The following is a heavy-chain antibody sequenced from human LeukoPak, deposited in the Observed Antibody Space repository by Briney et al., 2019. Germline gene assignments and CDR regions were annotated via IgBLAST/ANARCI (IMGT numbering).Heavy chain of an antibody. J-gene: IGHJ4*02. V-gene: IGHV3-33*01. CDR2: IWHDGNNK. CDR1: GFNFNDYG. CDR3: ARDGAYSYTY. D-gene: IGHD5-18*01. Sequence: GGSLRLSCAASGFNFNDYGMHWVRQAPGKGLEWVAIIWHDGNNKYYADSVRGRFTISRDDSKNTLYLEMNSLRAEDTAVYYCARDGAYSYTYWGQGTLVIVSS.